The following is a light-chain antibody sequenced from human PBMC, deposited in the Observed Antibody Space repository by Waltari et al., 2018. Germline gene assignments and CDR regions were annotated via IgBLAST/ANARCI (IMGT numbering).Light chain of an antibody. V-gene: IGKV1-5*03. J-gene: IGKJ1*01. CDR3: QQYNTYPWT. Sequence: DLQITQSPSTLSATVGYRVTITCRASERIRRWLGWYQQKPGMAPKLLIYQASSLEDGVPSRFSGSGFETEFSLSISSLQPEDFTTYYCQQYNTYPWTFGQGTKVEIK. CDR1: ERIRRW. CDR2: QAS.